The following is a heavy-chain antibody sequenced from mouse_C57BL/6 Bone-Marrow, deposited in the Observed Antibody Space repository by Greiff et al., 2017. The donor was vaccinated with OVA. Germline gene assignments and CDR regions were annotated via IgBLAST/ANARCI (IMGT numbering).Heavy chain of an antibody. D-gene: IGHD1-1*01. Sequence: VQLQQSGPELVKPGDSVKISCKASGYSFTGYFMNWVMQSHGKSLEWIGRINPYNGDTFYNQKFKGKATLTVDKASSTAHMELRSLPAEDSAVYYCARSSYIDYWGQGTTLTVSS. CDR2: INPYNGDT. CDR1: GYSFTGYF. J-gene: IGHJ2*01. V-gene: IGHV1-20*01. CDR3: ARSSYIDY.